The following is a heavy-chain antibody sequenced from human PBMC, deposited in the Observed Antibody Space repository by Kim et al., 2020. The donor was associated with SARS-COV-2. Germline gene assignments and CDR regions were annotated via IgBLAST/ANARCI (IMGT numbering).Heavy chain of an antibody. CDR1: GFTFSSYW. Sequence: GGSLRLSCAASGFTFSSYWMHWVRQAPGKGLVWVSRIYSDGRSTYYADSVKGRFTISRDNAKNTLYLQMSSLRAEDTAVYYCAGGGPYSRDAFDIWGQGTMVTVSS. D-gene: IGHD1-26*01. J-gene: IGHJ3*02. V-gene: IGHV3-74*01. CDR2: IYSDGRST. CDR3: AGGGPYSRDAFDI.